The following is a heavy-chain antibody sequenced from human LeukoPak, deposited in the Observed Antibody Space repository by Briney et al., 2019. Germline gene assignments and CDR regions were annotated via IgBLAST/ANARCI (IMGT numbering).Heavy chain of an antibody. CDR3: ARAPLFGGSYYALLTRYYMDV. D-gene: IGHD1-26*01. CDR2: INHSGST. J-gene: IGHJ6*03. V-gene: IGHV4-34*01. Sequence: LETLSLTCSVFGGSIRRYYWSWIRQPPGKGLEWIGEINHSGSTNYNPSLKSRVTISVDTSKNQFSLKLSSVTAADTAVYYCARAPLFGGSYYALLTRYYMDVWGKGTTVTVSS. CDR1: GGSIRRYY.